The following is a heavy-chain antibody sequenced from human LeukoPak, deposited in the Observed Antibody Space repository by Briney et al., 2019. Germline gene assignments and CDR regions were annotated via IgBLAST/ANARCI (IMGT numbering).Heavy chain of an antibody. V-gene: IGHV1-2*02. D-gene: IGHD2-2*01. CDR1: GYTFTGYY. CDR3: ARDLGGYCSSTSCLAPH. J-gene: IGHJ1*01. Sequence: GGSVKVSCKASGYTFTGYYMHWVRQAPGQGLEWMGWINPNSVGTNYAQKFQGRVTMTRDTSISTAYMELSRLRSDDTAVYYCARDLGGYCSSTSCLAPHWGQGTLVTVSS. CDR2: INPNSVGT.